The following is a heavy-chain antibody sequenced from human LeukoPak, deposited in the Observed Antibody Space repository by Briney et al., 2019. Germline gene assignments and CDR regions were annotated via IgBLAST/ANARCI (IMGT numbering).Heavy chain of an antibody. D-gene: IGHD6-13*01. CDR3: ARSRKQQLVQNYFDS. Sequence: GGSLRLSCAASGFIFDNYVLTWVRQTPEKGLEWVAGISGSGSSTNYADAVKGRFTISRDNSKDTVYLQLSSLNSEDTAVYYCARSRKQQLVQNYFDSWGQGTLVTVSS. CDR2: ISGSGSST. CDR1: GFIFDNYV. V-gene: IGHV3-23*01. J-gene: IGHJ4*02.